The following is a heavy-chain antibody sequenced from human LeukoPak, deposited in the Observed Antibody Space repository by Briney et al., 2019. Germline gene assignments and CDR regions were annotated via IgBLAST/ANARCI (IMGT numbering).Heavy chain of an antibody. CDR3: ARHSGSFYYYYGMGV. D-gene: IGHD1-26*01. V-gene: IGHV4-59*08. J-gene: IGHJ6*02. CDR2: MYDSGST. Sequence: SETLSLTCTVSSGSISSYYWSWIRQPPGKGLEWIGYMYDSGSTNYNPSFKSRVTISVDTSKNQFSLKLSSVTAADTAVYYCARHSGSFYYYYGMGVWGQGTTVTVSS. CDR1: SGSISSYY.